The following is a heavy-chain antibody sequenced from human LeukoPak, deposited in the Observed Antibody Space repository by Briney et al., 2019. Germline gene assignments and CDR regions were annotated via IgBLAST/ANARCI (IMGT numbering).Heavy chain of an antibody. J-gene: IGHJ4*02. D-gene: IGHD3-10*01. Sequence: GGSLRLSCTPSGFTFSNAWMSWVRQAPGKGLEWVGRIKSKTDGGTTDYAAPVKGRFTISRDDSKNTLYLQLNSLKTEDTAVYYCSKLWFGEFDWGQGTLVTVSS. CDR3: SKLWFGEFD. CDR1: GFTFSNAW. V-gene: IGHV3-15*01. CDR2: IKSKTDGGTT.